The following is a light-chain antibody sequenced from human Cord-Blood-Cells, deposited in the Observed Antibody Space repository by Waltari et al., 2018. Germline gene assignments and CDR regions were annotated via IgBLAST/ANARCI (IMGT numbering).Light chain of an antibody. CDR3: CSYAGSSYV. Sequence: QSALTQPASVPGSPGQSITISCTGTSSDVGSYNFISWYQQPPGKAPKLMSYEGSKRPSGVSNRFSGSKSGNTASLTISGLQAEDEADYYCCSYAGSSYVFGTGTKVTVL. CDR1: SSDVGSYNF. CDR2: EGS. V-gene: IGLV2-23*01. J-gene: IGLJ1*01.